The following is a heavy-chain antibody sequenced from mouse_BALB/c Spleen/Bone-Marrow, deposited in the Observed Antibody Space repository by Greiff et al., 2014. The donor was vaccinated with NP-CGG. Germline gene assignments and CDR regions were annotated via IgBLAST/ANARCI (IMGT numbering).Heavy chain of an antibody. D-gene: IGHD2-4*01. V-gene: IGHV5-17*02. CDR3: ARKGAMITHYYAMDY. Sequence: VQLKESGGGLVQPGGSRKLSCAASGFTFSSFGMHWVRQAPEKGLEWVAYISNGSSTTYYADTVKGRFTISRDNPKNTLFLQMTSLRSEDTAMYYCARKGAMITHYYAMDYWGQGTSVTVSS. CDR2: ISNGSSTT. J-gene: IGHJ4*01. CDR1: GFTFSSFG.